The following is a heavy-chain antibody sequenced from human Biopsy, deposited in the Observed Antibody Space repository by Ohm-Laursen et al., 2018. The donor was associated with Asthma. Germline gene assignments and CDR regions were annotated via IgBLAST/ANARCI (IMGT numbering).Heavy chain of an antibody. CDR2: IYYSGST. J-gene: IGHJ5*02. CDR1: GGSINIGDYY. CDR3: ARTTYGHDGFDP. Sequence: TLSLTCTVSGGSINIGDYYWSWIRQHPEKGLEWIGHIYYSGSTYYNPSLKSRVSISLDTSKNQFSLSLTSVTAADTAVYYCARTTYGHDGFDPWGQGTLVTVSS. D-gene: IGHD4-17*01. V-gene: IGHV4-31*03.